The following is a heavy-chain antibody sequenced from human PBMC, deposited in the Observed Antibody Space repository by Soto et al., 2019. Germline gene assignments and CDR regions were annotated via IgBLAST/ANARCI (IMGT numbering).Heavy chain of an antibody. J-gene: IGHJ4*02. CDR1: GGTFSSYS. D-gene: IGHD3-3*01. CDR3: ASFTYSDFWSPLGSFDS. CDR2: IIPIFGTA. V-gene: IGHV1-69*13. Sequence: SVKLSCKASGGTFSSYSISWVRHAPGQGLEWMGGIIPIFGTANYAQKFQGRVTITADESTSTAYMELSSLRSEDTAVYYCASFTYSDFWSPLGSFDSWGPGTLVTVSS.